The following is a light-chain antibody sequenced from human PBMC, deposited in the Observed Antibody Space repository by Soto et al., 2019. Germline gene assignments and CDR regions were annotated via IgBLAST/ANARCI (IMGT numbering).Light chain of an antibody. Sequence: QSVLTQPPSVSDAPGQRVTISCTGSSSNIGAGYEAHWYQQVPGTAPKLLISENNNRPSGVPDRFSGSKSGTSASLAITGXXXXXXXXYYCQSYDSSLSGYVFGTGTKLTV. CDR3: QSYDSSLSGYV. CDR2: ENN. J-gene: IGLJ1*01. CDR1: SSNIGAGYE. V-gene: IGLV1-40*01.